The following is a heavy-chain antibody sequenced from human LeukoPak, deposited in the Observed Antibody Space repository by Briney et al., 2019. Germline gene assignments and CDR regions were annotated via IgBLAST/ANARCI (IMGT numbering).Heavy chain of an antibody. J-gene: IGHJ4*02. CDR2: FDPEDGET. CDR1: GYTLTDLS. V-gene: IGHV1-24*01. D-gene: IGHD1-26*01. CDR3: ATELVGATDRSFDY. Sequence: ASVKVSCKVSGYTLTDLSMHWVRQAPGKGLEWMGGFDPEDGETIYAQKFQGRVTMTEDTSTDTAYMELSSLRSEDTAVYYCATELVGATDRSFDYWGQGTLVTVSS.